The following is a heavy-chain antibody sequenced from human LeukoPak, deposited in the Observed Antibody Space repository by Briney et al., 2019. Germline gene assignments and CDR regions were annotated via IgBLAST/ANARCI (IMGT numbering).Heavy chain of an antibody. CDR1: GGSISSSSYY. J-gene: IGHJ4*02. CDR3: ARGDVDTAMVSY. CDR2: IYYSGST. D-gene: IGHD5-18*01. Sequence: SETLSLTCTVSGGSISSSSYYWGWIRQPPGKGLEWIGSIYYSGSTYYNPSLKSRVTISVDTSKNQFSLKLSSVTAADTAVYYCARGDVDTAMVSYWGQGTLVTVSS. V-gene: IGHV4-39*07.